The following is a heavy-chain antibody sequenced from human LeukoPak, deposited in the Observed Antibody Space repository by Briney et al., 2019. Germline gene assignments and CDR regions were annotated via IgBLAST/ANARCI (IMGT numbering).Heavy chain of an antibody. CDR2: IYYSGST. Sequence: PSETLSLTCTVSGGSISSGDYYWSWIRQPPGTGLGWVGYIYYSGSTYYNPSLKSRVTISVDTSKNQFSLKLSSVTAADTAVYYCAMGSLETYYLSDHYYGMDVWGQGTTVTVSS. V-gene: IGHV4-30-4*01. CDR1: GGSISSGDYY. CDR3: AMGSLETYYLSDHYYGMDV. D-gene: IGHD3-10*01. J-gene: IGHJ6*02.